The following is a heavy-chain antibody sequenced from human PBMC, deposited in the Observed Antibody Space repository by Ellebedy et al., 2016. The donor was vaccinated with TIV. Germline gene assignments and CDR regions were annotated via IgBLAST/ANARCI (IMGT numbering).Heavy chain of an antibody. J-gene: IGHJ4*02. V-gene: IGHV1-24*01. CDR2: FDPEDGER. Sequence: ASVKVSXXVSGYTLTELSMHWVRQAPGKGLEWMGGFDPEDGERIYAQKFQGRLTMTEDTSTDTAYMELSSLRSEDTAVYYCATPDPEVNIEWFEDSRFDYWGQGTLVTVSS. CDR3: ATPDPEVNIEWFEDSRFDY. D-gene: IGHD3-10*01. CDR1: GYTLTELS.